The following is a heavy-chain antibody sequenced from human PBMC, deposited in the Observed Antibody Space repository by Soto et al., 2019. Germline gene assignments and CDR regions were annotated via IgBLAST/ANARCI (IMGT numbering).Heavy chain of an antibody. J-gene: IGHJ6*02. CDR1: GFTFSSYG. CDR3: ANEQLDYGSLSPVYYYGMDV. D-gene: IGHD3-10*01. Sequence: QVQLVESGGGVVQPGRSLRLSCAASGFTFSSYGMHWVRQAPGKGLEWVAVISYDGSNKYYADSVKGRFTISRDNSKNTLYLQMNSLRAEDTAVYYCANEQLDYGSLSPVYYYGMDVWGQGTTVTVSS. V-gene: IGHV3-30*18. CDR2: ISYDGSNK.